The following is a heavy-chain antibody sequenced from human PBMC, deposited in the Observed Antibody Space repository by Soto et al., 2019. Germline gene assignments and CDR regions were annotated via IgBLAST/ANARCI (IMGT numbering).Heavy chain of an antibody. Sequence: SETLSLTCTVSGGSISSGGYYWSLIRQHPGKGLEWIGYIYYSGSTYYNPSLKSRVTISVDTSNSQCSLKLSSVTAADTAVYYCARDQSRDYEAFDIWGQGTTVTVSS. J-gene: IGHJ3*02. CDR1: GGSISSGGYY. CDR2: IYYSGST. D-gene: IGHD4-17*01. V-gene: IGHV4-31*03. CDR3: ARDQSRDYEAFDI.